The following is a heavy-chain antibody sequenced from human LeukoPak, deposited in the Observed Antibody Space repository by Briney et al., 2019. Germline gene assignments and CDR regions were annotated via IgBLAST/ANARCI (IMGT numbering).Heavy chain of an antibody. J-gene: IGHJ4*02. CDR1: GFTFNTYA. V-gene: IGHV3-23*01. CDR2: ISGSDGST. Sequence: GGSLRLSCAASGFTFNTYAMNWVRQAPGKGLEWVSAISGSDGSTYYADSVRGRFTISRDNSKNTLYLQMNSLRAEDTAVYYCAKDCGDVDLQYFDSWGQGTLVTVSS. CDR3: AKDCGDVDLQYFDS. D-gene: IGHD3-10*01.